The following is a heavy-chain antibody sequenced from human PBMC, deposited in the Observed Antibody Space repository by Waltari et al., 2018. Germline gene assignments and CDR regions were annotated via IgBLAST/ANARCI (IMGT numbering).Heavy chain of an antibody. CDR1: GDSMHYW. Sequence: QLQLQESDPGLVKPSGTLSLICAVSGDSMHYWRSWVRQPPGKGLGWTGQVLGSGITNYNPSFASRVTISLDTSTHQFALKMTSATAADTALYYCARDRGRGLYLDTWGQGILVTVSP. CDR2: VLGSGIT. D-gene: IGHD2-15*01. V-gene: IGHV4-4*02. CDR3: ARDRGRGLYLDT. J-gene: IGHJ4*02.